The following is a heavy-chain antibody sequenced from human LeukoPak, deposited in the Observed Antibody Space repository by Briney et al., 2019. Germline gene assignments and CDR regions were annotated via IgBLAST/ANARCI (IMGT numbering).Heavy chain of an antibody. J-gene: IGHJ4*02. V-gene: IGHV3-23*01. CDR2: IGGSGDST. CDR1: GVTFSSYA. CDR3: AGSSWMQPIFPPEY. D-gene: IGHD5-12*01. Sequence: GGSLRLSCAASGVTFSSYAMGWVRQAPGKGLEWVSGIGGSGDSTYYTDSVKGRFTISKATPRTTLYLKMTVLELEGTAVYYCAGSSWMQPIFPPEYWGQGTLVTGSS.